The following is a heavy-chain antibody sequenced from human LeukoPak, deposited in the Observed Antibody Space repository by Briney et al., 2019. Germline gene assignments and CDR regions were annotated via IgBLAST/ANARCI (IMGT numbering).Heavy chain of an antibody. CDR1: GGSISSSSYY. Sequence: ASETLSLTCTVSGGSISSSSYYWGWIRQPPGKGLEWIGSIYYSGSTYYNPSLKSRVTISVDTPKNQFSLKLSSVTAADTAVYYCARMTTVRYNWFDPWGQGTLVTVSS. J-gene: IGHJ5*02. D-gene: IGHD4-11*01. V-gene: IGHV4-39*01. CDR3: ARMTTVRYNWFDP. CDR2: IYYSGST.